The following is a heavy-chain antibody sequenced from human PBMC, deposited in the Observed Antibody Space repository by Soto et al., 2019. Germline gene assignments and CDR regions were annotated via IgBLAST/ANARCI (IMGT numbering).Heavy chain of an antibody. Sequence: PGESLKISCKGSGYSFISYWIVWVRQMPGKGLEWMGIIYPGDSDTRYSPSFQGQVTISADKSISTAYLQWSSLKASDTAMYYCARTSAAGKYYDGMDVWGQGTTVTVSS. D-gene: IGHD6-13*01. J-gene: IGHJ6*02. CDR1: GYSFISYW. V-gene: IGHV5-51*01. CDR3: ARTSAAGKYYDGMDV. CDR2: IYPGDSDT.